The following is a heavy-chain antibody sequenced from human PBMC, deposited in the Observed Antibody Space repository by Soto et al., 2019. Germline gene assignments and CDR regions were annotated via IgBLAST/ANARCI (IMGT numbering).Heavy chain of an antibody. CDR2: ISYDGSKK. V-gene: IGHV3-30*18. CDR1: GFTFSTYA. Sequence: QVQLVESGGGVVQPGRSLRLSCAASGFTFSTYAMHWVRQAPGQGLEWVAVISYDGSKKDYVESVKGRFTVSRDNSKNTLYLRMNSLRAEDKAVYYCAKDTGRFGELLDFWGQGTLVTASS. CDR3: AKDTGRFGELLDF. D-gene: IGHD3-10*01. J-gene: IGHJ4*02.